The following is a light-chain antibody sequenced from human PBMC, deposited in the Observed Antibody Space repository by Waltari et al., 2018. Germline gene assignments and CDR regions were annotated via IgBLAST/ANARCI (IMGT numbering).Light chain of an antibody. J-gene: IGLJ2*01. Sequence: QSALTQPRPVAGCPGQSVTTSCTGTSRDVGGYHSVSWYQQHPGKAPKLMIYDVSKRPSGVPDRFSGSKSGNTASLTISGLQAEDEADYYCCSYAGSVVFGGGTKLTVL. CDR3: CSYAGSVV. CDR2: DVS. V-gene: IGLV2-11*01. CDR1: SRDVGGYHS.